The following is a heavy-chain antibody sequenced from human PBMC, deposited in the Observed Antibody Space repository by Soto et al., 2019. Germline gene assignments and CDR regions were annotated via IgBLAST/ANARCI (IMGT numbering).Heavy chain of an antibody. CDR1: GGSITSSSYR. D-gene: IGHD3-22*01. V-gene: IGHV4-39*01. CDR3: AREYYDSNGFPLFDP. J-gene: IGHJ5*02. CDR2: VYYSGTT. Sequence: PSETLSLTCTVSGGSITSSSYRWAWIRQSPGKGLEWIGSVYYSGTTKYNSSLKSRVTISVDTSKIQFSLKLTSVTAADTALYYCAREYYDSNGFPLFDPWGQGTLVTVSS.